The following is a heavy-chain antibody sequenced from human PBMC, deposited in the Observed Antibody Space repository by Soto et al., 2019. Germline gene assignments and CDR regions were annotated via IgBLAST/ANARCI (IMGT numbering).Heavy chain of an antibody. CDR2: ISPNSGVT. Sequence: ASVKVSCKASGYTFTAYYIHWVRQAPVQGLEWMGWISPNSGVTNYAQKFQGRVTMTRDTSITTAHMELIELRSDDSAIYYCARDGQYGDYGYYFDFWGPGTLVTVSS. CDR3: ARDGQYGDYGYYFDF. J-gene: IGHJ4*02. D-gene: IGHD4-17*01. CDR1: GYTFTAYY. V-gene: IGHV1-2*02.